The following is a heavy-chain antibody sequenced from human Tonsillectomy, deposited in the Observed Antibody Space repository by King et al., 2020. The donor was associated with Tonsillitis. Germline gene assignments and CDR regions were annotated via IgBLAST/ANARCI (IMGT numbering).Heavy chain of an antibody. CDR3: ARAGRRLVPNYYYYMDV. J-gene: IGHJ6*03. CDR2: MSHNSGNT. V-gene: IGHV1-8*01. CDR1: GYTFTSYD. Sequence: QLVQSGAEVKKPGASVKVSCKASGYTFTSYDINWVRQATGQRLECMGGMSHNSGNTGHVQTFQGRDTMTRNTSISTANMELSSLRSEDTAVYYCARAGRRLVPNYYYYMDVWGKGTTVTVSS. D-gene: IGHD2-2*01.